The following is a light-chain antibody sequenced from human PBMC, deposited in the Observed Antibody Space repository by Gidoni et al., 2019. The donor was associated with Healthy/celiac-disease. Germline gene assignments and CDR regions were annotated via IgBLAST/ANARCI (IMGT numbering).Light chain of an antibody. V-gene: IGLV3-19*01. CDR1: SLRSYY. Sequence: SSELTQDPAVSVALGQTVRITCQGDSLRSYYPSWYQQKPGQAPVLVCYGKNNRPSGIPDRFSGSSSGNTASLTITGAQAEDEADYYCNSRDSSGNHWVFGGGTKLTVL. CDR2: GKN. CDR3: NSRDSSGNHWV. J-gene: IGLJ3*02.